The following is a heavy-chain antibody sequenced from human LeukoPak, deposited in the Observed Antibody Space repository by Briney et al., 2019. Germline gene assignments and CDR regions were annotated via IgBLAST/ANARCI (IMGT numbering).Heavy chain of an antibody. CDR1: GYTFTSYY. CDR2: INPSGGST. V-gene: IGHV1-46*01. CDR3: ARGGVVVVIAINVRNAFDI. Sequence: WASVKVSCKASGYTFTSYYMHWVRQAPGQGLEWMGIINPSGGSTSYAQKFQGRVTMTRDTSTSTVYMELSSLRSEDTAVYYCARGGVVVVIAINVRNAFDIWGQGTMVTVSS. J-gene: IGHJ3*02. D-gene: IGHD2-21*01.